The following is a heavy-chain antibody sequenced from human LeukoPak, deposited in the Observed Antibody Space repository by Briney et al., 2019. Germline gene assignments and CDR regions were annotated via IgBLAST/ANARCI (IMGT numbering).Heavy chain of an antibody. V-gene: IGHV3-30*02. CDR2: IRFDGSNK. D-gene: IGHD5-18*01. CDR3: AGVDAAMPDAFDI. Sequence: GGSLRLSCAASGFTFSTYGMHWVRQAPGKGLEWVAFIRFDGSNKYSADSVKGRFTISRDNSKNTLYLQMNSLRADDTAVYYCAGVDAAMPDAFDIWGQGTTVTVSS. CDR1: GFTFSTYG. J-gene: IGHJ3*02.